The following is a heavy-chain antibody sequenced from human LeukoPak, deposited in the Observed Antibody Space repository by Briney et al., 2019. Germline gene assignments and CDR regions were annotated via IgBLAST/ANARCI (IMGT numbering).Heavy chain of an antibody. CDR1: GGSISSYY. CDR2: IYYSGST. D-gene: IGHD2-15*01. V-gene: IGHV4-59*01. Sequence: PSETLSLTCTVSGGSISSYYWSWIRQPPGKGLEWIGYIYYSGSTNYNPSLKSRVTISVDTSKNQFSLKLSSVTAADTAVYYCARGGSSGGSCYPTCAPDHWGQGTLVTVSS. J-gene: IGHJ4*02. CDR3: ARGGSSGGSCYPTCAPDH.